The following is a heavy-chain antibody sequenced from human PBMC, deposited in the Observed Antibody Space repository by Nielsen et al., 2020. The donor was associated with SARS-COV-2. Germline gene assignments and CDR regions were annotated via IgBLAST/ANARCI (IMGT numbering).Heavy chain of an antibody. V-gene: IGHV1-46*01. Sequence: ASVKVSCKASGYTFTSYYMHWVRQAPGQGLEWMGIINPSGGSTSYAQKFQGRVTMTRDTSTSTVYMELSSLRSEDTAVYYCARGWPRGYSYGYGGDIGYWGQGTLVTVSS. CDR1: GYTFTSYY. D-gene: IGHD5-18*01. J-gene: IGHJ4*02. CDR3: ARGWPRGYSYGYGGDIGY. CDR2: INPSGGST.